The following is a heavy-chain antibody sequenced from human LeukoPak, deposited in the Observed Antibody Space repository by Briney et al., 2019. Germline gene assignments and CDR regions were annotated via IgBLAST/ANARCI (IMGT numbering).Heavy chain of an antibody. CDR2: IYTSGST. J-gene: IGHJ2*01. D-gene: IGHD4-17*01. Sequence: SETLSLTCAVSGGSISNSYWSWIRQPAGKGLEWIGRIYTSGSTNYNPSLKSRVTMSVDTSKKQLSLKLSSVTAADTAVYYCARVLDYDWYFDLWGRGTLVTVSS. V-gene: IGHV4-4*07. CDR1: GGSISNSY. CDR3: ARVLDYDWYFDL.